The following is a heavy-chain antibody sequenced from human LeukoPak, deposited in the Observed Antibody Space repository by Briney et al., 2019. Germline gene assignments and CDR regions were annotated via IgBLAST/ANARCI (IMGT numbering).Heavy chain of an antibody. Sequence: SETLCLTCAVYGGSFSGYYWSWIRQPPGKGLEWIGEINHSGSTNYNPSLKSRVTISVDTSKNQFSLKLSSVTAAVTAVYYCASLVPAANFDYWGQGTLVTVSS. J-gene: IGHJ4*02. CDR2: INHSGST. CDR1: GGSFSGYY. CDR3: ASLVPAANFDY. V-gene: IGHV4-34*01. D-gene: IGHD2-2*01.